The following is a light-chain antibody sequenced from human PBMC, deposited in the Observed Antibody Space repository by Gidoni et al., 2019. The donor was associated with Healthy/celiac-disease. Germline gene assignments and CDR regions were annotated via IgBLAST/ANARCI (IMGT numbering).Light chain of an antibody. V-gene: IGKV3-20*01. CDR1: QSVSSSY. CDR3: QKYGSSPV. CDR2: GAS. J-gene: IGKJ5*01. Sequence: EIVLTESPVTLSLSPGERATLSCRASQSVSSSYLAWYQQKPGQAPRLLIYGASSRATGIPDRFSGSGSGTDFTLTISRLEPEDFAVYYCQKYGSSPVFGQGTRLEIK.